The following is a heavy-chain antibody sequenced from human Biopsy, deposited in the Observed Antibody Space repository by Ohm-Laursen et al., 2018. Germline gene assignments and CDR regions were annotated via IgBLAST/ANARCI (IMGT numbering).Heavy chain of an antibody. V-gene: IGHV1-2*02. CDR1: SYTFTEYN. J-gene: IGHJ4*01. CDR2: INCKTGAT. D-gene: IGHD2-2*02. Sequence: GSSVKVSCKASSYTFTEYNIHRRRQAPGQGLEWLGYINCKTGATNYAQKFQGTVTMTRDTSISTAYLALGSLRSGDTAIYYCARDPLYVHRHFYSWGHVSLVTVSS. CDR3: ARDPLYVHRHFYS.